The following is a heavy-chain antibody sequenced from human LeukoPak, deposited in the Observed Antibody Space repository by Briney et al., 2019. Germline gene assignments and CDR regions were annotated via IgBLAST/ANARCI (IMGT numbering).Heavy chain of an antibody. V-gene: IGHV4-34*01. Sequence: KPSETLSLTCAVYGGSFSGYYWSWIRQPPGKGLEWIGEINHSGSTNYNPSLKSRVNISVDTSKNQFSLKLSSVTAADTAVYYCARVEGGSGSYVDPWGQGTLVTVSS. J-gene: IGHJ5*02. CDR2: INHSGST. D-gene: IGHD3-10*01. CDR3: ARVEGGSGSYVDP. CDR1: GGSFSGYY.